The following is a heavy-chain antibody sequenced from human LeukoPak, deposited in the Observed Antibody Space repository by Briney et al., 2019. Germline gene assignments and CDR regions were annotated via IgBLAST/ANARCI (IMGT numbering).Heavy chain of an antibody. Sequence: GESLKISCKGSGYNFSNYWIGWVRQMPGKGLEWMGIIYPGDSDTRYSLSFQGQVTISADKSISTAYLQWSSLKASDTAMFYCARQAACYADVCWFDPWGQGTLVTVSS. CDR2: IYPGDSDT. CDR1: GYNFSNYW. CDR3: ARQAACYADVCWFDP. V-gene: IGHV5-51*01. D-gene: IGHD2-2*01. J-gene: IGHJ5*02.